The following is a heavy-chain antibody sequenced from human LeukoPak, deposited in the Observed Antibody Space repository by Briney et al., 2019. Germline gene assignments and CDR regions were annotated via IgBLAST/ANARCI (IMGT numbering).Heavy chain of an antibody. CDR1: GFTFSSYA. Sequence: GESLTLSCAASGFTFSSYAMSWVRQAPGKGLEWVSAISGSGGSTYYADSVKGRFTISRDNSKNTLYLQMNSLRAEDTAVYYCAKVRYYYDSSGYFYWGQGTLVTVSS. CDR3: AKVRYYYDSSGYFY. V-gene: IGHV3-23*01. CDR2: ISGSGGST. J-gene: IGHJ4*02. D-gene: IGHD3-22*01.